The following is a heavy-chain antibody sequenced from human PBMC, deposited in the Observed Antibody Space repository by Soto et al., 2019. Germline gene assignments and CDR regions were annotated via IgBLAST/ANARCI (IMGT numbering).Heavy chain of an antibody. Sequence: VQLVESGGGLVQPGGSLSLSCAASGFTFSSYGMHWVRQAPGKGLEWVAVIWYDGSNKYYADSVKGRFTISRDNSKNTLYLQMNSLRAEDTAVYYCARANYCSGGSCYSYYYYYYGMDVWGQGTTVTVSS. CDR2: IWYDGSNK. CDR3: ARANYCSGGSCYSYYYYYYGMDV. J-gene: IGHJ6*02. V-gene: IGHV3-33*08. D-gene: IGHD2-15*01. CDR1: GFTFSSYG.